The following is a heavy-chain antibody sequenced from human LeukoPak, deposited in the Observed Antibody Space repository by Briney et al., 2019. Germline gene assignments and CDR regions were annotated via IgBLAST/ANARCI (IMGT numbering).Heavy chain of an antibody. CDR2: ISSSTNYI. Sequence: PGGSLRLSCAASGFTFSTYTMNWVRQAPGKGLEWVSSISSSTNYIYYADSVKGRFTISRDNAKNSLYLQMNSLRAEDTAVYYCARAYSTYGGNSEDFDYCGQGTLVTVSS. CDR1: GFTFSTYT. V-gene: IGHV3-21*01. CDR3: ARAYSTYGGNSEDFDY. J-gene: IGHJ4*02. D-gene: IGHD4-23*01.